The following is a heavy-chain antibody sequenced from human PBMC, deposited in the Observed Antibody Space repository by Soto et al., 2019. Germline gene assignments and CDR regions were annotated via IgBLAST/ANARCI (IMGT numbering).Heavy chain of an antibody. CDR2: IYYSGST. D-gene: IGHD2-15*01. V-gene: IGHV4-30-4*01. Sequence: SETLSLTCTVSGGSISSGDYYWSWIRQPPGKGLEWIGYIYYSGSTYYNPSLKSRVTISVDTSKNQFSLKLSSVTAADTAVYYCARARGARYFDYWGQGTLVNVS. J-gene: IGHJ4*02. CDR1: GGSISSGDYY. CDR3: ARARGARYFDY.